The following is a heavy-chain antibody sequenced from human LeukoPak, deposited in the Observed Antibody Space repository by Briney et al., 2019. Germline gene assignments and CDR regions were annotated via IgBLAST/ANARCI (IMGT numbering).Heavy chain of an antibody. V-gene: IGHV3-21*01. Sequence: PGGSLRLSCAASEFTFSYYSMNWVRQAPGKGLEWVSSISSSSNYIYYADSVKGRFTISRDNAKNSLYLQMNSLRAEDTAVYYCARGDYGVYVGADAFDIWGQGTMVIVSS. D-gene: IGHD4-17*01. J-gene: IGHJ3*02. CDR2: ISSSSNYI. CDR3: ARGDYGVYVGADAFDI. CDR1: EFTFSYYS.